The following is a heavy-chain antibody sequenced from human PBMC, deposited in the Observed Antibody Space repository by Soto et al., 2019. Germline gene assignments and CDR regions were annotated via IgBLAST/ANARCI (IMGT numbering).Heavy chain of an antibody. CDR2: INTNTGNP. CDR1: GYTFTSYA. CDR3: ARGLPLRFLEWLGWFDP. Sequence: ASVKVSCKASGYTFTSYAMNWVRQAPGQGLEWMGWINTNTGNPGYAQEFQGRVTMTRNTSVSTAYMEISSLKSEDTAVYYCARGLPLRFLEWLGWFDPWGQGTLVTVSS. V-gene: IGHV1-8*02. J-gene: IGHJ5*02. D-gene: IGHD3-3*01.